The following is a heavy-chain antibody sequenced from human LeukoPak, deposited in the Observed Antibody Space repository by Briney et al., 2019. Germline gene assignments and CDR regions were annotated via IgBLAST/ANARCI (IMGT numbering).Heavy chain of an antibody. CDR1: GFTFSSYA. CDR2: ISYDGSNK. J-gene: IGHJ6*02. D-gene: IGHD2-21*02. CDR3: ARDLAYCGGDCYFRYYYYYGMDV. Sequence: GGSLRLSCAASGFTFSSYAMSWVRQAPGKGLEWVAVISYDGSNKYYADSVKGRFTISRDNSKNTLYLQMNSLRAEDTAVYYCARDLAYCGGDCYFRYYYYYGMDVWGQGTTVTVSS. V-gene: IGHV3-30*04.